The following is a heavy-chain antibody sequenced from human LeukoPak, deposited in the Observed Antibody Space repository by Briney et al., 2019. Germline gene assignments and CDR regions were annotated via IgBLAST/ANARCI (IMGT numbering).Heavy chain of an antibody. Sequence: ASVKVSCKASGSTFTDYHIHWVRQAPGQGLEWMGWLNPYSGGTNYVQKFQGRVTMTRDTSISTGYMALSRLTSDDTAVYYCARVYGYGDYAGYWGQGTLVTVSS. CDR3: ARVYGYGDYAGY. D-gene: IGHD4-17*01. CDR2: LNPYSGGT. CDR1: GSTFTDYH. J-gene: IGHJ4*02. V-gene: IGHV1-2*02.